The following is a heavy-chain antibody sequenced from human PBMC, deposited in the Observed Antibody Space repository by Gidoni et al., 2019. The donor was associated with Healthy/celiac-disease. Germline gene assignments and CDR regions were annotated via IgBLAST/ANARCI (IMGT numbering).Heavy chain of an antibody. CDR2: IYHSGST. CDR3: ARGEDYSDAFDI. Sequence: QLQLQESGSGLVKPSQTLSLTCAVAGGSISSGGYSWRWIRQPPGKGLEWIGYIYHSGSTYYNPSLKSRVTISVDRSTTQFSLKLSSVTAADTAVYYCARGEDYSDAFDIWGQGTMVTVSS. CDR1: GGSISSGGYS. V-gene: IGHV4-30-2*01. D-gene: IGHD4-4*01. J-gene: IGHJ3*02.